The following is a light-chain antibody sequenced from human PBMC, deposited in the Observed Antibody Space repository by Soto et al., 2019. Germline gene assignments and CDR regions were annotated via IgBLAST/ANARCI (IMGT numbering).Light chain of an antibody. V-gene: IGKV3-11*01. CDR2: EAS. Sequence: EIVLTQSPATLSFSPGERATLSCRSSQSVSNYLAWYQQKPGQAPRLLMYEASKRATGNTDRFSGSGSGTDVTLTISRLEPEDFAVYYCQQCHSWRRTFGQGTRLEIK. CDR1: QSVSNY. J-gene: IGKJ2*01. CDR3: QQCHSWRRT.